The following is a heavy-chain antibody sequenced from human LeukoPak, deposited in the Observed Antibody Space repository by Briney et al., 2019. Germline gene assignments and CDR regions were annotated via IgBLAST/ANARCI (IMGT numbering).Heavy chain of an antibody. CDR3: ASGQSYSWPYYFDY. J-gene: IGHJ4*02. D-gene: IGHD4-11*01. CDR1: GASISSHNW. Sequence: KPSETLSLTRAVSGASISSHNWWWSWVRQPPGKGLEWIGEIYHSGSTNYNPSLKSRVTMSVDTSKNQFSLKLSSVTAADTAVYYCASGQSYSWPYYFDYWGQGTLVTVSS. V-gene: IGHV4-4*02. CDR2: IYHSGST.